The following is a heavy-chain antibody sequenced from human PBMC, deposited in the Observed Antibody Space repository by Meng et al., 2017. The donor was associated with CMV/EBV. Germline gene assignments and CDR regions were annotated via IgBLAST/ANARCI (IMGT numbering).Heavy chain of an antibody. J-gene: IGHJ6*02. Sequence: SVKVSCKASGGTFSSYAIIWVRQAPGQGLEWMGAIIPILGIANYAQKFQGRVTITADKSTSTAYMELSSLRSEDTAVYYCARGIVVAGRYYYYGMDVWGQGTTVTVSS. V-gene: IGHV1-69*10. D-gene: IGHD2-2*01. CDR3: ARGIVVAGRYYYYGMDV. CDR1: GGTFSSYA. CDR2: IIPILGIA.